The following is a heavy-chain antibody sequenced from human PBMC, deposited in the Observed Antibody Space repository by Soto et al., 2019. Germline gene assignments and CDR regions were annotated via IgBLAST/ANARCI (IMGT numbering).Heavy chain of an antibody. CDR3: TRDSRGFTMVRGVIGNDAFDI. J-gene: IGHJ3*02. D-gene: IGHD3-10*01. CDR2: IRSKAYGGTT. Sequence: GGSLRLSCTASGFTFGDYAMSWFRQAPGKGLEWVGFIRSKAYGGTTEYAASVKGRFTISRDDSKSIAYLQMNSLKTEDTAVYYCTRDSRGFTMVRGVIGNDAFDIWGQGTMVTVSS. CDR1: GFTFGDYA. V-gene: IGHV3-49*03.